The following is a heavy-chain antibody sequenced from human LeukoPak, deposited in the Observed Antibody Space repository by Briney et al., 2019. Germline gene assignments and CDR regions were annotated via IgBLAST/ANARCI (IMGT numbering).Heavy chain of an antibody. Sequence: PGGPLRLSCAASGFTFSDYYMTWIRQAPGKGLEWVSYISNSGCTIYYTDSVKGRLTISRENDKNSLYLQMNSLRAADTAVYDCARRYSNSFDSWGQGTLVTVSS. CDR3: ARRYSNSFDS. V-gene: IGHV3-11*01. CDR2: ISNSGCTI. D-gene: IGHD4-11*01. J-gene: IGHJ4*02. CDR1: GFTFSDYY.